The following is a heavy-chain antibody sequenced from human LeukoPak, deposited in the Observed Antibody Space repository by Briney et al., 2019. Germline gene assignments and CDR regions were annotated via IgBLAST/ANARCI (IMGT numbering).Heavy chain of an antibody. D-gene: IGHD6-19*01. J-gene: IGHJ4*02. CDR3: VRDLNASGWE. CDR1: GDSVSSNSAD. Sequence: SQTLSLTFAISGDSVSSNSADWNWIRQSPSRGLEWLVRTYYRSRWYTEYAVSVKSRITISPDTSKNQFPLHLNSVTPEDTALYYCVRDLNASGWEWGRGTLVTVSS. CDR2: TYYRSRWYT. V-gene: IGHV6-1*01.